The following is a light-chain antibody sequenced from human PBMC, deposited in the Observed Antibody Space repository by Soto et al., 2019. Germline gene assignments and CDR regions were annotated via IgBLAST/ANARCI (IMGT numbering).Light chain of an antibody. J-gene: IGKJ1*01. CDR3: QKYNSPPRT. V-gene: IGKV1-27*01. Sequence: DIQITHSPGSLSGSVVEGVTITCLASQCTSNYLAWYQQKPGELPKLVIYAASILQPEVPPAFSGSGGGTTEFLPISSRQPEDDAAYYCQKYNSPPRTFGQGTKVDIK. CDR2: AAS. CDR1: QCTSNY.